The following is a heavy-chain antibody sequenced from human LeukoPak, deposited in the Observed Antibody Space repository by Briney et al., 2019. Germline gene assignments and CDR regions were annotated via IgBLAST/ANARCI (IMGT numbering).Heavy chain of an antibody. Sequence: GESLKISCKGSGYSFTCYWIGWVRQMPGKGLEWMGIIYPGDSDTRYSPSFQGQVTISADKSISTAYLQWSSLKASDTAMYYCARLLGGYYYGSGSLSGMDVWGQGTTVTVSS. J-gene: IGHJ6*02. CDR2: IYPGDSDT. V-gene: IGHV5-51*03. CDR1: GYSFTCYW. D-gene: IGHD3-10*01. CDR3: ARLLGGYYYGSGSLSGMDV.